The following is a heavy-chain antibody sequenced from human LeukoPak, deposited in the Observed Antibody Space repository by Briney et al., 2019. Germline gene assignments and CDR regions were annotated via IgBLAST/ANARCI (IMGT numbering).Heavy chain of an antibody. J-gene: IGHJ4*02. CDR3: MYYYDSSPLAPFDH. CDR1: GGTFSSYA. D-gene: IGHD3-22*01. CDR2: IIPIFGTA. Sequence: GASVKVSCKASGGTFSSYAISWVRQAPGQGLEWMGGIIPIFGTANYAQKFQGRVTITADESASTAYMELSRLRSEDTAVYYCMYYYDSSPLAPFDHWGQGTLVTVSS. V-gene: IGHV1-69*13.